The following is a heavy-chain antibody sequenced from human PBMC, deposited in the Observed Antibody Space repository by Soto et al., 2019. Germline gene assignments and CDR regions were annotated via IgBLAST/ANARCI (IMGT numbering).Heavy chain of an antibody. J-gene: IGHJ4*02. D-gene: IGHD5-18*01. CDR2: IDYSGSI. CDR3: ARGRYSYAFDY. CDR1: GGSISSYY. Sequence: SETLSLTCTVSGGSISSYYWSWIRQPPGKGLEWIGNIDYSGSINYNPSLKSPVTLSIDTSKNQFSLKLMSVTAADTAVYYCARGRYSYAFDYWGQGTLVTVSS. V-gene: IGHV4-59*01.